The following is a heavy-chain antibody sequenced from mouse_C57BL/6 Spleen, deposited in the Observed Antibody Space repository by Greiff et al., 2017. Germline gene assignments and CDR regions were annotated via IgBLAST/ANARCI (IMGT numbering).Heavy chain of an antibody. D-gene: IGHD2-1*01. Sequence: EVKVVESGGGLVKPGGSLKLSCAASGFTFSSYAMSWVRQTPEKRLEWVATISDGGSYTYYPDNVKGRFTISRDNAKNNLYLHMSHLKSEDTAMYYCARGGVTPAWFAYWGQGTLVTVSA. CDR2: ISDGGSYT. V-gene: IGHV5-4*03. CDR3: ARGGVTPAWFAY. J-gene: IGHJ3*01. CDR1: GFTFSSYA.